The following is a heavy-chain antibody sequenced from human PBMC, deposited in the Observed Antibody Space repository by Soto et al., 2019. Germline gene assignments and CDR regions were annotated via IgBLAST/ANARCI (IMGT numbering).Heavy chain of an antibody. J-gene: IGHJ4*02. CDR3: ARGQGSQILLDY. CDR2: INPNSGGT. D-gene: IGHD3-10*01. CDR1: GHTFTNYG. V-gene: IGHV1-2*04. Sequence: ASVKVSCKASGHTFTNYGISWVRQAPGQGLEWMGWINPNSGGTNYAQKFQGWVTMTRDTSISTAYMELSRLRSDDTAVYYCARGQGSQILLDYWGQGTLVTVSS.